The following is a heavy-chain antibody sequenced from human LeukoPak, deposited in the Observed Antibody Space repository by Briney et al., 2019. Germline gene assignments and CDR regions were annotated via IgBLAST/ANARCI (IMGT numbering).Heavy chain of an antibody. CDR1: GFTFSNCW. J-gene: IGHJ4*02. V-gene: IGHV3-74*03. CDR3: ARDSEAVAGDFDY. CDR2: ITSDGSNT. Sequence: GGSLRLSCAASGFTFSNCWMHWVRQAPGKGLVWVSRITSDGSNTMYADSVKGRFTISRDNVKNTLYLQMNSLRVEDTAVYYCARDSEAVAGDFDYWGQGTLDTVSS. D-gene: IGHD6-13*01.